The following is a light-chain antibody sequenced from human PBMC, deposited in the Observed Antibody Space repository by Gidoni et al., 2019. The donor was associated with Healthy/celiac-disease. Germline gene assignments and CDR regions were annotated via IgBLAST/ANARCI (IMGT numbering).Light chain of an antibody. V-gene: IGKV1-5*03. Sequence: DTQLTQSPSTRSASVGDRVTITCRASQSISSWLAWYQQKPGKAPKLLIYKASSLESGVPSRFSGSGSGTEFTLTISSLQPDDFATYYCQQFNSYWTFGQGTKVEIK. CDR1: QSISSW. CDR3: QQFNSYWT. J-gene: IGKJ1*01. CDR2: KAS.